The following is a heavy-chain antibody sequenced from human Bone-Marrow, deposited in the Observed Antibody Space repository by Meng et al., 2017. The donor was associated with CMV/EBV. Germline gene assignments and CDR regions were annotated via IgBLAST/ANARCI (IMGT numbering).Heavy chain of an antibody. Sequence: ASVKVSCKASGYTFTSYDINWVRQATGQGLEWMGWMNPNSGNTGYAQKFQGRVTMTRNTSISTAYMELRSLRSDDTAVYYCARAQAGVGWFDPWGQGTRVTVSS. V-gene: IGHV1-8*01. D-gene: IGHD6-19*01. J-gene: IGHJ5*02. CDR3: ARAQAGVGWFDP. CDR1: GYTFTSYD. CDR2: MNPNSGNT.